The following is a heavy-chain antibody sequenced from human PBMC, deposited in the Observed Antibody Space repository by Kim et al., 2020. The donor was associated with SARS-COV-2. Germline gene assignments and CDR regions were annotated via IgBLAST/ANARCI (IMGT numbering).Heavy chain of an antibody. CDR1: GFSFSSYG. J-gene: IGHJ1*01. V-gene: IGHV3-30*18. CDR3: AKVGVAGGDSSADYFQD. CDR2: ISNDGNDI. Sequence: GGSLRLSCAASGFSFSSYGMHWVRQAPGKGLEWVAVISNDGNDINYGDSVRGRFTISRDNSENTLNLQLNSLRPDDTGVYYCAKVGVAGGDSSADYFQDWGQGTLVTVS. D-gene: IGHD2-21*02.